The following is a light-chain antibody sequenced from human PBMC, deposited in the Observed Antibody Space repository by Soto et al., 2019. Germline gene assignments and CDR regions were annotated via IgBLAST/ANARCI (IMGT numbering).Light chain of an antibody. J-gene: IGKJ5*01. CDR2: KVS. CDR3: MQGSHWPPIT. Sequence: DFVVTQSPLSLPVTLGQTASISCRSSPSGLHRDGNTYLSCFRKRPAQSPRRXXYKVSNREAGVPDRFSGSGSGTDLTLKISRVEAEDVGLYYCMQGSHWPPITFGQGTRLEI. CDR1: PSGLHRDGNTY. V-gene: IGKV2-30*02.